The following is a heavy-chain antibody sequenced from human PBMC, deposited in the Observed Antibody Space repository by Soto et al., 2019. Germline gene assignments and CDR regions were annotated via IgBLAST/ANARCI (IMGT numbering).Heavy chain of an antibody. J-gene: IGHJ4*02. CDR2: VSKSGYK. Sequence: VGSLRLSCAVSGFYFNKYGINWVRQPPGKGLEWVSSVSKSGYKYYSDSVNGRFTISRDKAKNSVSLQMNSLRAEDTAVYYCAREDSIIIPPVSDFWGQGTLVTVSS. CDR3: AREDSIIIPPVSDF. CDR1: GFYFNKYG. D-gene: IGHD2-2*01. V-gene: IGHV3-21*01.